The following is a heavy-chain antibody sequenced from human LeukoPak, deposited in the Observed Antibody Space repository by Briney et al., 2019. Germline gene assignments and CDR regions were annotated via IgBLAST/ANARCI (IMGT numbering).Heavy chain of an antibody. Sequence: SETLSLTCAVYGGSFSGYYWSWIRQPPGKRLEWIGEINHSGSTNYNPSLKSRVTISVDTSKNQFSLKLSSVTAAGTAVYYCARGQGYSYGLYYWGQGALVTISS. J-gene: IGHJ4*02. V-gene: IGHV4-34*01. CDR2: INHSGST. D-gene: IGHD5-18*01. CDR3: ARGQGYSYGLYY. CDR1: GGSFSGYY.